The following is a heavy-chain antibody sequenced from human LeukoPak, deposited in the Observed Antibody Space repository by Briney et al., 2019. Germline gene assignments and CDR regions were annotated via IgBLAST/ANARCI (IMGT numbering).Heavy chain of an antibody. V-gene: IGHV1-2*06. CDR2: INPNSGGT. D-gene: IGHD6-6*01. J-gene: IGHJ4*02. Sequence: ASVKVSXKASGYTFTGYYMHWVRQAPGQGLEWMGRINPNSGGTNYAQKFRGRVTMTRDTSISTAYMELSRLRSDDTAVYYCARDYYSSSAATTFSFDYWGQGTLVTVSS. CDR3: ARDYYSSSAATTFSFDY. CDR1: GYTFTGYY.